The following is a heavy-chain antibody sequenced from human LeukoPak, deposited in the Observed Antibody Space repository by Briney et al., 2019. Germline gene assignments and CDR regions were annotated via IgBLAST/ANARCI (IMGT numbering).Heavy chain of an antibody. J-gene: IGHJ4*02. Sequence: GGSLRLSCAASGFTVSSNYMSWVRQAPGKGLEWVSVISAGGGTTYYANSVKGRFTISRDNSKNTLFLQMNSLRAEDTAVYYCAKDSRRFDYWGQGTLVTVSS. D-gene: IGHD2-2*01. V-gene: IGHV3-23*01. CDR2: ISAGGGTT. CDR1: GFTVSSNY. CDR3: AKDSRRFDY.